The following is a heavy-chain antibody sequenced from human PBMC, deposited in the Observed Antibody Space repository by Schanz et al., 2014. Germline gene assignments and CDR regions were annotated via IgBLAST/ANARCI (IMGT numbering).Heavy chain of an antibody. V-gene: IGHV3-23*01. D-gene: IGHD3-22*01. J-gene: IGHJ4*02. CDR3: AKDISDTSGKDDY. Sequence: EVQLLESGGGLVQPGGSLRLSCAASGFSFGTYAMSWVRQAPGKGLLWVSSISGTGGDDTYYADSVKGRFTISRDNSKNTLFLQMNSLRVEESAIYYCAKDISDTSGKDDYWGQGTLVNVSS. CDR1: GFSFGTYA. CDR2: ISGTGGDDT.